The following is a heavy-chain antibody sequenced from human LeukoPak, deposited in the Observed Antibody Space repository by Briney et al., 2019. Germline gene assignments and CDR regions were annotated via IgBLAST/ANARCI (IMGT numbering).Heavy chain of an antibody. D-gene: IGHD5-18*01. CDR3: ARAGGVHDTPMDLDY. CDR1: GASISSHY. V-gene: IGHV4-59*11. CDR2: FSYSGST. J-gene: IGHJ4*02. Sequence: SETLSLTCTVSGASISSHYWSWIRHPPGKGLEWIGDFSYSGSTNYNPSLKSRVTISADTSKNQFSLKLSSVTAADTAVYYCARAGGVHDTPMDLDYWGQGILVTVSS.